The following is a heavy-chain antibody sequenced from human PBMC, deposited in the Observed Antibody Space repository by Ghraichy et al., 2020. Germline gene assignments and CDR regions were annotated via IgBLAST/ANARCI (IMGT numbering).Heavy chain of an antibody. CDR3: ARALNYDYRSAFDI. J-gene: IGHJ3*02. CDR2: ISSSSSTI. Sequence: GGSLRLSCAASGFTFSSYSMNWVRQAPGKGLEWVSYISSSSSTIYYADSVKGRFTISRDNAKNSLYLQMNSLRDEDTAVYYCARALNYDYRSAFDIWGQGTMVTVSS. CDR1: GFTFSSYS. V-gene: IGHV3-48*02. D-gene: IGHD3-16*01.